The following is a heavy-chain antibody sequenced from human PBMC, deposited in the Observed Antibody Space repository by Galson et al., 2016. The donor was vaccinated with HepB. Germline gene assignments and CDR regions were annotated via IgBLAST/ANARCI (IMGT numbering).Heavy chain of an antibody. D-gene: IGHD4-17*01. CDR1: GFSLSTSGVG. CDR3: AHSENGDFVDY. V-gene: IGHV2-5*02. J-gene: IGHJ4*02. CDR2: IYWDDDK. Sequence: PALVKPTQTLTLTCTFSGFSLSTSGVGVGWIRQPPGKALEWLALIYWDDDKRYSPSLKRRLTVTKDTSKNLVVLTMSNMNPVDTATYYCAHSENGDFVDYWGQGTLVTVSS.